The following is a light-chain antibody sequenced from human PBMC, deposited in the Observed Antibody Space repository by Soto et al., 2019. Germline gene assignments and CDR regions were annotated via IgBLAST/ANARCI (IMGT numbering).Light chain of an antibody. CDR3: SSYAATSTLV. V-gene: IGLV2-14*01. CDR1: SSDIGTNNF. CDR2: EVS. J-gene: IGLJ3*02. Sequence: QSALTQPASVSGSPGQSITMSCTGSSSDIGTNNFVSWYQQHAGKAPRLILYEVSNRPSGVSSRFSGSKSGNSASLTISGLQPEDEAHYFCSSYAATSTLVFGGGTKLTVL.